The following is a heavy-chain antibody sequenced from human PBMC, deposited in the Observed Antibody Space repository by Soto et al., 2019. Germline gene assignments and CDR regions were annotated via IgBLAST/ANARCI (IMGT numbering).Heavy chain of an antibody. D-gene: IGHD2-21*02. Sequence: QVQLQESGPGLVKPSQTLSLTCTVSGGSISSGGYYWSWIRQHPGKGLEGIGYIYYSGSTYYNPSLKSRVTISVATSKNKYSLKLGSVTAEDTAVYYCARGLRGGDCVDCWNYFDYWGQGTLVTVSS. V-gene: IGHV4-31*03. CDR2: IYYSGST. J-gene: IGHJ4*02. CDR3: ARGLRGGDCVDCWNYFDY. CDR1: GGSISSGGYY.